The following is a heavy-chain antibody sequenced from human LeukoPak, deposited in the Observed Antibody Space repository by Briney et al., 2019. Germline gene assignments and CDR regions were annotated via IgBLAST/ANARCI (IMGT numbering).Heavy chain of an antibody. D-gene: IGHD4-23*01. Sequence: GGSLRLSCAASGFTFSSYSVNWVRQAPGKGLEWVSFITTTSSTIYYADSVKGRFTISRDNAKNSLFLQMNSLRDDDTAVYYCARDRYGGSFDYWGQGTPVTVSS. CDR1: GFTFSSYS. CDR2: ITTTSSTI. V-gene: IGHV3-48*02. CDR3: ARDRYGGSFDY. J-gene: IGHJ4*02.